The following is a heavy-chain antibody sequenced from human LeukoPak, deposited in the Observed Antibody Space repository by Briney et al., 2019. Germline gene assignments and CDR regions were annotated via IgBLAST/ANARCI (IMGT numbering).Heavy chain of an antibody. V-gene: IGHV1-69*04. D-gene: IGHD6-13*01. CDR2: IIPILGIA. Sequence: ASVKVSCKASGGTFSSYAISWVRQAPGQGLEWMGRIIPILGIANYAQKFQGRVTITADKSTSTAYMELSSLRSEDTAVYYCASSNGVRIAAAGEDYWGQGTLVTVSS. CDR3: ASSNGVRIAAAGEDY. CDR1: GGTFSSYA. J-gene: IGHJ4*02.